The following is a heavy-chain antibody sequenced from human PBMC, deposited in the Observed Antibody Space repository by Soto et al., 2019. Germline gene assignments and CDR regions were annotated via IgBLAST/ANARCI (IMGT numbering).Heavy chain of an antibody. J-gene: IGHJ4*02. CDR3: ASYDILTGYYNVPY. Sequence: SETLSLTCTVSGGSISSSSYYWGWIRQPPGKGLEWIGSIYYSGSTYYNPSLKSRVTTSVDTSKNQFSLKLSSVTAADTAVYYCASYDILTGYYNVPYWGQGTLVTVSS. D-gene: IGHD3-9*01. CDR1: GGSISSSSYY. CDR2: IYYSGST. V-gene: IGHV4-39*01.